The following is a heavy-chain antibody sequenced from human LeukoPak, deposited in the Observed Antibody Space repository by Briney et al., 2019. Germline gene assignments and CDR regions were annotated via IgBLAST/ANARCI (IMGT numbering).Heavy chain of an antibody. CDR1: GASVSAFH. V-gene: IGHV4-4*07. CDR3: ARKDGDY. Sequence: ASETLSLTCTVSGASVSAFHWTWFRQAAGKGLEWIGLIYSSGSTLFNPSLKSRVAMSVDLTKNQLSLKLTSVTAADTAMYYCARKDGDYWGRGTLVTVSS. CDR2: IYSSGST. J-gene: IGHJ4*02.